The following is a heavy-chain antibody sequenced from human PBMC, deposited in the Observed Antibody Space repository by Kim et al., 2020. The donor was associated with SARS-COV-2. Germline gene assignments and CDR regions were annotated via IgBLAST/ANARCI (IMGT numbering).Heavy chain of an antibody. CDR2: ISYEGSNK. D-gene: IGHD3-3*01. Sequence: LSLTCAASGFTFNNFGMHWVRQAPGKGLEWLASISYEGSNKYYQDSLKGRFTISRDSSKNTLYLEMNSLRAEDTALYYCSRSGGVFDFRSSYYSAHW. CDR1: GFTFNNFG. V-gene: IGHV3-30*03. J-gene: IGHJ1*01. CDR3: SRSGGVFDFRSSYYSAH.